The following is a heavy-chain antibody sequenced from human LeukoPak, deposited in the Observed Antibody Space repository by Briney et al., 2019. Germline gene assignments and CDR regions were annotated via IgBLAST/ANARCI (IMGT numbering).Heavy chain of an antibody. CDR3: AKGGGSCYGVCHYYGMDV. J-gene: IGHJ6*02. CDR1: GFTFSSYA. D-gene: IGHD2-15*01. Sequence: GGSLRLSCAASGFTFSSYAMSWVRQAPGKGLEWVSAISGSGGSTYYADSVKGRFTISRDNSKNTLYLQMNSLRAEDTAVYYCAKGGGSCYGVCHYYGMDVWGQGTTVTVSS. CDR2: ISGSGGST. V-gene: IGHV3-23*01.